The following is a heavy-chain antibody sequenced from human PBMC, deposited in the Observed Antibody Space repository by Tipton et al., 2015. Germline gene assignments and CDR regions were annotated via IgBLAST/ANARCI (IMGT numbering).Heavy chain of an antibody. CDR1: GVSISSTGYY. Sequence: TLSLTCTVSGVSISSTGYYWGWIRQPPGKGLEWIGSIYYSGSTYYNPSLKSRVTISVDTSKNQFSLKIRSVTAADTALYYCARRGVTSRSWWYFDLWGRGTLVTVSS. D-gene: IGHD2-21*02. CDR2: IYYSGST. CDR3: ARRGVTSRSWWYFDL. V-gene: IGHV4-39*01. J-gene: IGHJ2*01.